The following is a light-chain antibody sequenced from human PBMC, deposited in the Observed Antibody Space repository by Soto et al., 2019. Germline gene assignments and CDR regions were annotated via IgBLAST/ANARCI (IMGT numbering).Light chain of an antibody. J-gene: IGLJ1*01. CDR2: EVS. CDR3: SSKSSSGTLYV. V-gene: IGLV2-14*01. CDR1: SSDVGGSKY. Sequence: QSALTQPASVSGSPGPSISISCTGSSSDVGGSKYVSWYQQYPGKAPKLMIYEVSYRPSGVSNRFSGSKSGNTASLTVSGLQAEDEADYYCSSKSSSGTLYVFGTGTKVTVL.